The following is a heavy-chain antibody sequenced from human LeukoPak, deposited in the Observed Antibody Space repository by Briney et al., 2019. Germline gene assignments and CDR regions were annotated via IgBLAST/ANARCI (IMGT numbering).Heavy chain of an antibody. D-gene: IGHD3-22*01. Sequence: SETLSLTCAVYGGSFSGYYWSWIRQPPGKGLEWIGEINHSGSTNYNPSLKSRVTISVDTSKNQFSLKLSSVTAADTAVYYCARYYYDLYDYWGQGTLATVSS. J-gene: IGHJ4*02. CDR1: GGSFSGYY. CDR2: INHSGST. CDR3: ARYYYDLYDY. V-gene: IGHV4-34*01.